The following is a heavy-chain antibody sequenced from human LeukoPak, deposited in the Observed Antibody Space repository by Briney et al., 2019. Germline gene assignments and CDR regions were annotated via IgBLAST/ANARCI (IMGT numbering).Heavy chain of an antibody. D-gene: IGHD3-16*01. CDR2: IYPGDSRT. Sequence: KFGESLKISCKASGYNFASGYWIAWVRQMPGKGLEWMGIIYPGDSRTRYSPSFQGHVIMSVDKSLSTAYLHWDSLKAADTATYYCARSGYSYAYVYWGQGTLVTVSS. CDR3: ARSGYSYAYVY. CDR1: GYNFASGYW. J-gene: IGHJ4*02. V-gene: IGHV5-51*01.